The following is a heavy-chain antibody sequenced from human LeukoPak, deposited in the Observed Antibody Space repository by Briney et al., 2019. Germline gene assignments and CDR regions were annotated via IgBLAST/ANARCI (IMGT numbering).Heavy chain of an antibody. CDR3: TKHRITMVRGVPYFDY. V-gene: IGHV3-15*07. Sequence: PGGSLRLSCAASGFTFSNAWMNWVRQAPGKGLEWVGRIKSKTDGGTTDYAAPVKGRFTISRDDSKNTLYLHMNSLKTEDTAVYYCTKHRITMVRGVPYFDYWGQGTLVTVSS. CDR2: IKSKTDGGTT. J-gene: IGHJ4*02. D-gene: IGHD3-10*01. CDR1: GFTFSNAW.